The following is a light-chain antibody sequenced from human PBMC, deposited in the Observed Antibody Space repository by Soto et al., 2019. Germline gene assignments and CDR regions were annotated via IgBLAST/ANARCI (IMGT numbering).Light chain of an antibody. CDR2: YAS. CDR1: QSVRSY. V-gene: IGKV3-11*01. Sequence: EIVLTQSPATLSLSPGERATLSCRASQSVRSYLAWYQQKPGQAPRLLIRYASSRPTGIPARFSGSGSGTDFTLTISSLEPEDFAVYYCQQRTNWPSSTFGQGTRLEIK. J-gene: IGKJ5*01. CDR3: QQRTNWPSST.